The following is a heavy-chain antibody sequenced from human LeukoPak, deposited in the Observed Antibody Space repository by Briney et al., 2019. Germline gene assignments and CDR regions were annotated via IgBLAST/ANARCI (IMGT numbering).Heavy chain of an antibody. Sequence: SETLSLTCTVSGGSISSSSWTWIRQPAGKGLEWIGRIHSSGSTNYNPSLKSRVTMSAATSKNQFSLNLSSVTAADTAVYYCASLVVPAANDAFDIWGQGTMVTVSS. J-gene: IGHJ3*02. CDR1: GGSISSSS. CDR3: ASLVVPAANDAFDI. D-gene: IGHD2-2*01. V-gene: IGHV4-4*07. CDR2: IHSSGST.